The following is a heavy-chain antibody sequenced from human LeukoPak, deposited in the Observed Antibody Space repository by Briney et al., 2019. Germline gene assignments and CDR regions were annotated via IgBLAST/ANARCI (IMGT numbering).Heavy chain of an antibody. V-gene: IGHV3-64*01. CDR3: ASFGTSNGY. D-gene: IGHD1-1*01. CDR1: GFTFSSYA. J-gene: IGHJ4*02. CDR2: ISSNGGST. Sequence: GGSPRLPCAASGFTFSSYAMHWVRQAPGKGLEYVSAISSNGGSTYYANSVKGRFTISRDNSKNTLYLQMGSLRAEDMAVYYCASFGTSNGYWGQGTLVTVSS.